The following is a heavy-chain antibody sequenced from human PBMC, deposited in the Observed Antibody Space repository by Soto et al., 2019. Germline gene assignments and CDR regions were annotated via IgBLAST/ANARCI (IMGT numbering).Heavy chain of an antibody. CDR1: GGSVSSGSYY. J-gene: IGHJ6*02. CDR2: IYYSGST. D-gene: IGHD3-10*01. Sequence: SETLSLTCTVSGGSVSSGSYYWSWIRRPPGKGLGWIGYIYYSGSTNYNPSLKSRVTISVDTSKNQFSLKLSSVTAADTAVYSCARARYYGSGSYTGYYYGMDVWGQGTTVTVSS. V-gene: IGHV4-61*01. CDR3: ARARYYGSGSYTGYYYGMDV.